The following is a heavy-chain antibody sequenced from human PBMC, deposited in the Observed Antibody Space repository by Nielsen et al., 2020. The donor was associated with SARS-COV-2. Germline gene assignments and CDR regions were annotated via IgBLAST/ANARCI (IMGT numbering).Heavy chain of an antibody. D-gene: IGHD1-26*01. Sequence: GGSLRLSSAASGFTFSSYSMNWVRQAPGKGLEWVSSISSSSSYIYYADSVKGRFTISRDNAKNSLYLQMNSLRAEDTAVYYCARESYLCAGVFDYWGQGTLVTVSS. CDR2: ISSSSSYI. CDR3: ARESYLCAGVFDY. J-gene: IGHJ4*02. CDR1: GFTFSSYS. V-gene: IGHV3-21*01.